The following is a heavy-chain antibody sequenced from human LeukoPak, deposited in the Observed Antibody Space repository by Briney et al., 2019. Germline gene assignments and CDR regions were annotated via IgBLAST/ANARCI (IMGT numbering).Heavy chain of an antibody. CDR3: ARHYFDY. J-gene: IGHJ4*02. CDR2: IKQDGSEK. Sequence: TSETLSLTCAVSGGSFSGYYWSWVRQAPGKGLEWVANIKQDGSEKYHVDSVKGRFIISRDNAKNSLYLQMNSLRAEDTVVYYCARHYFDYWGQGTLVTVSS. V-gene: IGHV3-7*01. CDR1: GGSFSGYY.